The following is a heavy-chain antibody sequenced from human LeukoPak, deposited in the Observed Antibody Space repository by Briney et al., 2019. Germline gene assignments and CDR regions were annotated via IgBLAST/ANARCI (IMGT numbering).Heavy chain of an antibody. CDR1: GGTFISYA. CDR3: ARERYCSGGSCYSL. CDR2: IIPIFGTA. J-gene: IGHJ4*02. V-gene: IGHV1-69*01. D-gene: IGHD2-15*01. Sequence: SVKVSCKASGGTFISYAISWVRQAPGQGLEWMGGIIPIFGTANYAQKFQGRVTITADESTSTAYMELSSLRSEDTAVYYCARERYCSGGSCYSLWGQGTLVTVSS.